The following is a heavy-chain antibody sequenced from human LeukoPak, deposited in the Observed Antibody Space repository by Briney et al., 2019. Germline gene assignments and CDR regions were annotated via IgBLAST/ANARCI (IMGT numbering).Heavy chain of an antibody. CDR1: GGSISSYY. V-gene: IGHV4-59*12. Sequence: SETLSLTCTVSGGSISSYYWSRIRQPPGKGLEWIGYIYYSGSTNYNPSLKSRVTISVDTSKNQFSLKLSSVTAADTAVYYCARRYCSGGSCYLKYFQHWGQGTLVTVSS. D-gene: IGHD2-15*01. CDR3: ARRYCSGGSCYLKYFQH. J-gene: IGHJ1*01. CDR2: IYYSGST.